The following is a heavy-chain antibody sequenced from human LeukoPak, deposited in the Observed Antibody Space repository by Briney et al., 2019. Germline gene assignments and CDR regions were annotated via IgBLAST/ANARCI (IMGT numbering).Heavy chain of an antibody. CDR3: ARDRRTVVDRATIGTLDY. Sequence: GASVKVSCKASGYTFAGYYMRWVRQAPGQGLEWMGWINPNSGGTNYAQKFQGRVTMTRDTSISTAYMELSRVGSDDTAVYYCARDRRTVVDRATIGTLDYWGQGTLVIVSS. CDR1: GYTFAGYY. V-gene: IGHV1-2*02. CDR2: INPNSGGT. D-gene: IGHD5-18*01. J-gene: IGHJ4*02.